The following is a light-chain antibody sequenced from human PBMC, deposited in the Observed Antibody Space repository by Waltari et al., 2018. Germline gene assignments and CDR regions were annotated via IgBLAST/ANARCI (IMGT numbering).Light chain of an antibody. V-gene: IGLV1-44*01. J-gene: IGLJ6*01. CDR2: SDD. CDR1: SSNIGVNP. CDR3: AAWDDSLNGNL. Sequence: QSVLTQPPSASGTPGQRVTISCSGSSSNIGVNPVNWYQQLPGTAPKLLIYSDDQRPPGVPDRVSGSKSDTSASLAISGLQSEDEADYYCAAWDDSLNGNLFGSATKVTVL.